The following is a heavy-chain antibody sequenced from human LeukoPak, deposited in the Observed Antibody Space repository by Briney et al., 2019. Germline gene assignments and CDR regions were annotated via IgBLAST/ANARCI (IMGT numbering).Heavy chain of an antibody. J-gene: IGHJ3*02. CDR1: GGSISSYY. V-gene: IGHV4-59*12. D-gene: IGHD3-3*01. CDR3: ARDGAPHYDFWSGYPRDINAFDI. Sequence: TTSETLSLTCTVSGGSISSYYWSWIRQTPGKGLEWIGYIYYSGSTYYNPSLKSRVLISVATSKNQFSLKLSSVTAADTAVYYCARDGAPHYDFWSGYPRDINAFDIWGQGTMVTVSS. CDR2: IYYSGST.